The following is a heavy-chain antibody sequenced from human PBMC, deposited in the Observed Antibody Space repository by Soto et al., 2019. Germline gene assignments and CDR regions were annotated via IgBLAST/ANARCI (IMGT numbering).Heavy chain of an antibody. V-gene: IGHV3-33*01. CDR1: GFTLSSYG. CDR3: ARDSEGFDY. Sequence: GGSLRLSCVASGFTLSSYGMHWVRQAPGKGLEWVAVIWCDGSGQHYIDSVKGRFTISRDNAKNSLYLQMNSLRAEDTAVYYCARDSEGFDYWGQGTLVTVSS. D-gene: IGHD1-26*01. CDR2: IWCDGSGQ. J-gene: IGHJ4*02.